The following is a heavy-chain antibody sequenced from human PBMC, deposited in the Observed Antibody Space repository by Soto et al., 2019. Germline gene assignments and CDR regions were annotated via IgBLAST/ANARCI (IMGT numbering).Heavy chain of an antibody. D-gene: IGHD3-10*01. Sequence: EVQVVESGGGLIQPGGSLRLSCAVSGFIVSSDIMSWVRQAPGKGLEWVSIIHSTGDRTYYGDSVRGRFTISGDNSRNTVSLQINSLRVKDTAVYYCATRGVWGQGTLVTVSS. CDR2: IHSTGDRT. CDR1: GFIVSSDI. J-gene: IGHJ4*02. V-gene: IGHV3-53*01. CDR3: ATRGV.